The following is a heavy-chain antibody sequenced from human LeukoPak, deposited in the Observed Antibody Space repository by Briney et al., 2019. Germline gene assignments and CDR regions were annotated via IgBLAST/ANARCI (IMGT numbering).Heavy chain of an antibody. Sequence: GGSLRISCAPSEFTLSAYGVHWVRQAPGKGPEWVAFIRYDGKIKKYADSVKGRFTISRDNSKNTLYLQMNSLTSEDTSLYYCARTRAAAGDCLDPWGQGTLVIVSS. D-gene: IGHD6-13*01. V-gene: IGHV3-30*02. J-gene: IGHJ5*02. CDR1: EFTLSAYG. CDR3: ARTRAAAGDCLDP. CDR2: IRYDGKIK.